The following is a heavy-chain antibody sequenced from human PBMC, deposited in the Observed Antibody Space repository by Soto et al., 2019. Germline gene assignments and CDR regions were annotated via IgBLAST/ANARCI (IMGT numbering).Heavy chain of an antibody. CDR3: ARESSGTQYFDY. J-gene: IGHJ4*02. D-gene: IGHD6-19*01. Sequence: QVQLEQSGAEVKKPGASMKVSCQVSGYTFTSYYIHWVRQAPGQGLEWMGVSHVGPDTTMYAQKFQGRVTMTRDTSTSTVYMELSSLISEDTAVYFCARESSGTQYFDYWGQGTLVTVSS. CDR2: SHVGPDTT. V-gene: IGHV1-46*01. CDR1: GYTFTSYY.